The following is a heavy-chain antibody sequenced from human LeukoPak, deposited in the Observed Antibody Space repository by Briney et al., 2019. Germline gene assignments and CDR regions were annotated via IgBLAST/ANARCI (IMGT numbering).Heavy chain of an antibody. D-gene: IGHD3-3*01. J-gene: IGHJ6*03. CDR2: ISSSGSTI. CDR1: GFTFSSYE. CDR3: AKAPPKEHDFWSGYYNYMDV. V-gene: IGHV3-48*03. Sequence: GGSLRLSCAASGFTFSSYEMNWVRQAQGKGLEWVSYISSSGSTIYYADSVKGRFTISRDNAKNSLYLQMNSLRAEDTAVYYCAKAPPKEHDFWSGYYNYMDVWGKGTTVTVSS.